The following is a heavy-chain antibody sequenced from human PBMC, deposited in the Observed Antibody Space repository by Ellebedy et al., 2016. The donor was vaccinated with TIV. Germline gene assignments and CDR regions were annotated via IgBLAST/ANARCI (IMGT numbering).Heavy chain of an antibody. D-gene: IGHD4-17*01. Sequence: PGGSLRLSCAASGFTFSSYWKHWVRQAPGKGLVWVSRINSDGSSTSYADSVKGRFTISRDNAKNTLYLQMNSLRAEDTAVYYCAGDYGDYLLDYWGQGTLVTVSS. CDR2: INSDGSST. V-gene: IGHV3-74*01. CDR3: AGDYGDYLLDY. CDR1: GFTFSSYW. J-gene: IGHJ4*02.